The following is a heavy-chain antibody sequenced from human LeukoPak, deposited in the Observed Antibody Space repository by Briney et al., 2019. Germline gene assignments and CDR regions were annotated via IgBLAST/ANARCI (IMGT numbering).Heavy chain of an antibody. CDR3: ATSKYSGSY. J-gene: IGHJ4*02. CDR1: KFTFGAYS. CDR2: ISHSGTPT. Sequence: GGSLRLSCAASKFTFGAYSMNWVRQAPGKGLEWVSSISHSGTPTYYADSVRGRFTISRDNAKNSLYLQMNTLRAEDTAVYYCATSKYSGSYWGQGTLVTVSS. V-gene: IGHV3-21*04. D-gene: IGHD1-26*01.